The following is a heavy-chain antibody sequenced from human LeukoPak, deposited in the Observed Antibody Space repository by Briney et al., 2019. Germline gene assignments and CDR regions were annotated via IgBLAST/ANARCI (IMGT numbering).Heavy chain of an antibody. CDR1: GFTFSSYW. J-gene: IGHJ3*02. CDR2: IKPDGSQI. D-gene: IGHD5-18*01. CDR3: ARARSSYGYGDAFDI. Sequence: GGSLRLSCAASGFTFSSYWMSWVRQAPGKGLEWVANIKPDGSQIYYVDSVKGRFTISRDNAKNSLYLQMNSLRAEDTAVYYCARARSSYGYGDAFDIWGQGTMVTVSS. V-gene: IGHV3-7*01.